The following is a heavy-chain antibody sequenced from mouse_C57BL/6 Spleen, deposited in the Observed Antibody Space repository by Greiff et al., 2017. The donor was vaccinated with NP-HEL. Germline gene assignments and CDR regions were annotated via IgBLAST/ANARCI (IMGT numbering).Heavy chain of an antibody. CDR2: IHPNSGST. D-gene: IGHD1-1*01. CDR3: AGVYGSSPKWYFDV. V-gene: IGHV1-64*01. Sequence: QFQLQQPGAELVKPGASVKLSCKASGYTFTSYWMHWVKQRPGQGLEWIGMIHPNSGSTNYNEKFKSKATLTVDKSSSTAYMQLSSLTSEDSAVYYCAGVYGSSPKWYFDVWGTGTTVTVSS. J-gene: IGHJ1*03. CDR1: GYTFTSYW.